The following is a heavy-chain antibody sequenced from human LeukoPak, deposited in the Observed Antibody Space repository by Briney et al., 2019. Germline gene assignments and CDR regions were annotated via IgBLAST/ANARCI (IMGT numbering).Heavy chain of an antibody. CDR3: AGRLTQYDCFDP. J-gene: IGHJ5*02. D-gene: IGHD2-2*01. CDR2: TYYRSTWYN. Sequence: SQTLSLTCAISGDSVSSNSVTWDWIRQSPSRGLEWLGRTYYRSTWYNDYAVSVRGRITVNPDTSKNQFSLHLNSVTPEDTAVYYCAGRLTQYDCFDPWGQGILVTVSS. CDR1: GDSVSSNSVT. V-gene: IGHV6-1*01.